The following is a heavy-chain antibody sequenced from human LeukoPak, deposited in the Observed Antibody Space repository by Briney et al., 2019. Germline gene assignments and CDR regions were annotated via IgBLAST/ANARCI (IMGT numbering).Heavy chain of an antibody. CDR1: GFTFSSYA. CDR3: ARDDRPGVDPALEFDY. J-gene: IGHJ4*02. D-gene: IGHD3-3*01. V-gene: IGHV3-21*01. Sequence: PGGSLRLSCAASGFTFSSYAMNWVRQAPGKGLEWVSSISSSSSYIYYADSVKGRFTISGDNAKNSLYLQMNSLRAEDTAVYYCARDDRPGVDPALEFDYWGQGTLVTVSS. CDR2: ISSSSSYI.